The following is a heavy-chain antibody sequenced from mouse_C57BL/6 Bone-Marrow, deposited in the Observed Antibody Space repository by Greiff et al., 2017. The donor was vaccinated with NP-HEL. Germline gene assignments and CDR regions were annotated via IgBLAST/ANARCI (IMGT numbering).Heavy chain of an antibody. CDR2: ICSGGSYT. CDR3: ARHYYSNDFDY. J-gene: IGHJ2*01. CDR1: GFTFSSYG. D-gene: IGHD2-5*01. Sequence: EVQRVESGGDLVKPGGSLKLSRAASGFTFSSYGMSWVRQTPDTRLEGVATICSGGSYTYHPDSVKGRFTISRDNAKNPLYLQRSSLKSEDTAMYDCARHYYSNDFDYWGQGTTLTVSS. V-gene: IGHV5-6*01.